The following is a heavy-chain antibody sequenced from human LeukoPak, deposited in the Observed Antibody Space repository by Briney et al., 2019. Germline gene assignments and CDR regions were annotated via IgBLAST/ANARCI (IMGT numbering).Heavy chain of an antibody. D-gene: IGHD3-22*01. CDR2: ISSSSSYI. Sequence: GGSLRLSCAASGFTFSSYNMNWVRQAPGKGLEWVSSISSSSSYIYYADSVKGRFTISRDNAKNSLHLQMNSLRAEDTAAYYCARVHYYDSSGYYAWGQGTLVTVSS. V-gene: IGHV3-21*01. CDR3: ARVHYYDSSGYYA. J-gene: IGHJ5*02. CDR1: GFTFSSYN.